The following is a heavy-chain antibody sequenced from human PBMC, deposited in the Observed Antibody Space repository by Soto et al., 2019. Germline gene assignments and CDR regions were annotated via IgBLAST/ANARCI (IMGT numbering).Heavy chain of an antibody. V-gene: IGHV1-18*01. CDR1: GYTFTSYG. CDR2: ISAYNGNT. J-gene: IGHJ5*02. Sequence: ASVKVSCKASGYTFTSYGISWVRQAPGQGLEWMGWISAYNGNTNYAQKLQGRVTMTTDTSTSTAYMELRSLRSDDTAVYYCARTATSITMVRGVIIGRKNPFDPWGQGTLVTVSS. D-gene: IGHD3-10*01. CDR3: ARTATSITMVRGVIIGRKNPFDP.